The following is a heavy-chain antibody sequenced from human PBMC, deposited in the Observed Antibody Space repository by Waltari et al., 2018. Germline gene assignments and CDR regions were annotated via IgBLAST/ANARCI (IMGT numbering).Heavy chain of an antibody. CDR1: GFTFSSYG. CDR3: ANMGDY. D-gene: IGHD3-10*01. J-gene: IGHJ4*02. CDR2: ISYDGSNK. Sequence: QVQLVESGGGVVQPGRSLRLSCAASGFTFSSYGMPWVRQAPGKGLEWVAVISYDGSNKYYADSVKGRFTISRDNSKNTLYLQMNSLRAEDTAVYYCANMGDYWGQGTLVTVSS. V-gene: IGHV3-30*18.